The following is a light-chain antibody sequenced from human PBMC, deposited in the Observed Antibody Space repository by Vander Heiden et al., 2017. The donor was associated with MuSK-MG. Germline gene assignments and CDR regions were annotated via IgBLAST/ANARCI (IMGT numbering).Light chain of an antibody. CDR1: SSDVGSADL. J-gene: IGLJ3*02. CDR2: QPD. V-gene: IGLV2-23*01. CDR3: CSEAASGAYV. Sequence: QSALPHPASGSGSPGQSVTISCTGTSSDVGSADLVSWDQQHPGQAHKHMRSQPDKRPSGVSYRGSGSWSGNTAYLRVSGLQAEIEADYYCCSEAASGAYVFGGGTKVTVL.